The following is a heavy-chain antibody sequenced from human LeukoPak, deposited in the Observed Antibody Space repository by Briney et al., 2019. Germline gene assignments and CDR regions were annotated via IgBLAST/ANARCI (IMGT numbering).Heavy chain of an antibody. CDR3: ASSGGYGSPDDY. CDR1: GGSFSGYY. D-gene: IGHD5-18*01. Sequence: SETLSLTCAVYGGSFSGYYWSWIRQPPGKGLEWIGEINHSGSTNYNPSLKSRVTISVDTSKNQFSLKLSSVTAADTAVYYCASSGGYGSPDDYWGQGTLVTVSS. J-gene: IGHJ4*02. CDR2: INHSGST. V-gene: IGHV4-34*01.